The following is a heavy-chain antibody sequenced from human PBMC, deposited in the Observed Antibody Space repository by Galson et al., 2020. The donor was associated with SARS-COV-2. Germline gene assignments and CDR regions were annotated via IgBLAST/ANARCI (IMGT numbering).Heavy chain of an antibody. J-gene: IGHJ6*02. CDR1: GYSISSGYY. V-gene: IGHV4-38-2*02. Sequence: SETLSLTCTVSGYSISSGYYWGWIRQPPGKGLEWIGSIYHSGSTYYNPSLKSRVTISVDTSENQFSLKLSSVTAADTAVYYCAGGQYYYGMDVWGQGTTVTVSS. D-gene: IGHD3-16*01. CDR3: AGGQYYYGMDV. CDR2: IYHSGST.